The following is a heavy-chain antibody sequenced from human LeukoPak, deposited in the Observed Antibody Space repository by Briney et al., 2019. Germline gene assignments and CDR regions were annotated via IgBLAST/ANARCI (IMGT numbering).Heavy chain of an antibody. CDR3: ARLSKQLTTGNPFDI. V-gene: IGHV4-59*08. CDR2: IYYSGRT. Sequence: SETLSLTCTVCGGSMSSYYGSWIRQPPGKGLEGIGYIYYSGRTNYNPSLKSRVTISVDTSKNQFSLTLSSVTTADPAVYYCARLSKQLTTGNPFDIWGQGTMVTFSS. D-gene: IGHD6-13*01. J-gene: IGHJ3*02. CDR1: GGSMSSYY.